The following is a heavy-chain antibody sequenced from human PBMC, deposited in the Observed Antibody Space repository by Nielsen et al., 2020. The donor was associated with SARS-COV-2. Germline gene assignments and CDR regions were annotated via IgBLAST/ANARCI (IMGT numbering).Heavy chain of an antibody. CDR2: INAGGNT. D-gene: IGHD3-10*01. V-gene: IGHV3-23*01. CDR1: GFTFSSLW. Sequence: GGSLRLSCAASGFTFSSLWMSWVRQAPGKGLEWVSGINAGGNTYYADSVKGRFAISRDNSRNIVSLEMHSLRGDDTAVYYCAKCGGASLWFGESSRLDPWGQGTQVTVSS. CDR3: AKCGGASLWFGESSRLDP. J-gene: IGHJ5*02.